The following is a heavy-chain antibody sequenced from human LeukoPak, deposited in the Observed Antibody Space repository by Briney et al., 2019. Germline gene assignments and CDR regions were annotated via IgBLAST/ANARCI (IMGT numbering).Heavy chain of an antibody. J-gene: IGHJ4*02. Sequence: ASVKVSCKASGYTFGNYAIHWVRQAPGQRFEWMGWINVGNGHTKYSQEFQGRVTMTRDMSTSTVYMELSSLRSEDTAVYYCARDKSKGRITMVRGLLHWGQGTLVTVSS. CDR1: GYTFGNYA. V-gene: IGHV1-3*03. CDR2: INVGNGHT. D-gene: IGHD3-10*01. CDR3: ARDKSKGRITMVRGLLH.